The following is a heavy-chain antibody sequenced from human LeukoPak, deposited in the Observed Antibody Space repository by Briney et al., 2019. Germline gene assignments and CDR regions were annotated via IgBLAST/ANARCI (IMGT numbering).Heavy chain of an antibody. CDR3: ASHDYSNDNWFDP. CDR2: IYYSGIT. Sequence: SETLSLTCTVSGGSISSYYWGWVRQPPGKGLEWMGSIYYSGITYYNPSLKRGGTISVDTSKNQFSLKLSSVTAADTAVYYCASHDYSNDNWFDPWGQGTLVTVSS. D-gene: IGHD4-11*01. V-gene: IGHV4-39*01. J-gene: IGHJ5*02. CDR1: GGSISSYY.